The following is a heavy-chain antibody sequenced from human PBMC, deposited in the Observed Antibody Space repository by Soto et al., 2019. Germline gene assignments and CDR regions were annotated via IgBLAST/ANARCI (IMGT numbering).Heavy chain of an antibody. CDR3: TTAHPRGPDY. CDR1: GFTFSNAW. V-gene: IGHV3-15*01. J-gene: IGHJ4*02. CDR2: IKSKTDGGTI. D-gene: IGHD5-12*01. Sequence: NPGGSLRLSCAASGFTFSNAWMNWVRQAPGKGLKWVGLIKSKTDGGTIDYPAPVKGRFIISRDDSRNTLYLQMNSLKTEDTAVYYCTTAHPRGPDYWGQGTLVTVSS.